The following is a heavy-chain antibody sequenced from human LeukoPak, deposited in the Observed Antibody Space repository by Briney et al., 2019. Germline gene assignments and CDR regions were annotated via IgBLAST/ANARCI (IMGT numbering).Heavy chain of an antibody. V-gene: IGHV4-34*01. Sequence: PSETLSLTCAVYGGSFSGYYWSWIRQPPGKGLEWIGEINHSGSTNYNPSLKSRVTISVDTSKNQFSLKLSSVTAADTAVYYCATVPPDYWGQGTLVTVSS. CDR2: INHSGST. J-gene: IGHJ4*02. D-gene: IGHD2-2*01. CDR3: ATVPPDY. CDR1: GGSFSGYY.